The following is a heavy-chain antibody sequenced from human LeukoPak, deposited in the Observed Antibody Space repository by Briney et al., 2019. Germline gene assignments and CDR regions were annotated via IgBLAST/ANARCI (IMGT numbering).Heavy chain of an antibody. D-gene: IGHD3-22*01. J-gene: IGHJ4*02. CDR1: GFSFSTHN. Sequence: SGGSLRLSCAASGFSFSTHNMNWVRQAPGKGLQWISYITADSSTIQYADSVRGRFTTSRDNAKNSLYLQMNSLRAEDTAVYYCVRDNSRGQSLGVIYWGQGSLVTVSS. V-gene: IGHV3-48*01. CDR3: VRDNSRGQSLGVIY. CDR2: ITADSSTI.